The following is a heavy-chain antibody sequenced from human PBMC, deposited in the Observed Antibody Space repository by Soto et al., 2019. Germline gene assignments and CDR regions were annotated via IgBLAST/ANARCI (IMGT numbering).Heavy chain of an antibody. Sequence: EVQLVESGGGLVQPGGSLRLSCAASGFTVSSNYMSWVRQAPGKGLEWVSVIYSGGSTYYADSVKGRFTISRDNSTNTLYLQMNSLRAEDTAVYYCARDLHTVTPGPLQHWGQGTLVTVSS. J-gene: IGHJ1*01. D-gene: IGHD4-17*01. CDR3: ARDLHTVTPGPLQH. CDR2: IYSGGST. CDR1: GFTVSSNY. V-gene: IGHV3-66*01.